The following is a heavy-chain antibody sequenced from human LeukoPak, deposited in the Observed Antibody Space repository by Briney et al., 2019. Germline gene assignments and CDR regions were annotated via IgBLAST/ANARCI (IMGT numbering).Heavy chain of an antibody. Sequence: ASVKVSCTASGYTFTDFYIHWVRQAPGHGLEWMGWISPNTGVTNYAQRFQGRVTMTRDTSITTTYLELRGLTSDDTAVYYCARHGYCGNPRCYPDYYYIDVWGKGTKVTVSS. CDR2: ISPNTGVT. CDR1: GYTFTDFY. V-gene: IGHV1-2*02. J-gene: IGHJ6*03. D-gene: IGHD2-2*03. CDR3: ARHGYCGNPRCYPDYYYIDV.